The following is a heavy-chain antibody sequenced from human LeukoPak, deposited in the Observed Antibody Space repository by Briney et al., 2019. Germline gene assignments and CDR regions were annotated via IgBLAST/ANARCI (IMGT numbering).Heavy chain of an antibody. J-gene: IGHJ5*02. Sequence: EASVKVSCKASGYTFTSYAMNWVRQAPGQGLEWMGWINPNSGGTNYAQKFQGRVTMTRDTSISTAYMELSRLRSDDTAVYYCARDIAAAGSNWFDPWGQGTLVTVSS. D-gene: IGHD6-13*01. CDR3: ARDIAAAGSNWFDP. CDR2: INPNSGGT. CDR1: GYTFTSYA. V-gene: IGHV1-2*02.